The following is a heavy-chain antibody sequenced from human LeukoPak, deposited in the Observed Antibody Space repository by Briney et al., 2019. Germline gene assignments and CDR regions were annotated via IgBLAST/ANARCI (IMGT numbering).Heavy chain of an antibody. V-gene: IGHV1-8*03. Sequence: ASVKVSCKASGYTFTNHDINWVRQATGQGLEWMGWMNPNSGNTGYAQKFQGRVTITTSTSISTAYMELSSLRSEDTAVYYCARMKLGSFDYWGQGTLVTVSS. CDR2: MNPNSGNT. CDR3: ARMKLGSFDY. CDR1: GYTFTNHD. D-gene: IGHD7-27*01. J-gene: IGHJ4*02.